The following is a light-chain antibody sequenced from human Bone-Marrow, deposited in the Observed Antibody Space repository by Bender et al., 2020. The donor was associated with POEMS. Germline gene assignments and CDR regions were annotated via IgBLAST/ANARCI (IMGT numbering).Light chain of an antibody. CDR2: ISD. CDR3: VAWDDTLNGWV. V-gene: IGLV1-44*01. Sequence: QSVLTQPPSVSGAPGQGVTISCSRSASDRGTTPINWYQHLPGTAPKLIIYISDQRPSGVPDRFSGSMSGTSASLAISGLHSEDEADYYCVAWDDTLNGWVFGGGTKLTVL. J-gene: IGLJ2*01. CDR1: ASDRGTTP.